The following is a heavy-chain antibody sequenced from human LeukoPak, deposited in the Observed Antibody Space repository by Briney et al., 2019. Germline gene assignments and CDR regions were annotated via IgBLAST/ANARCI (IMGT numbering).Heavy chain of an antibody. Sequence: GGSLRLSCAASGFTFSDYYMSWIRQAPGKGLEWVSYISSSGSTIYYADSVKGRFTISRDNAKNSLYLQMSSLRAEDTAVYYCARVHCSGGSCYSSYYYYGMDVWGQGTTVTVSS. J-gene: IGHJ6*02. CDR3: ARVHCSGGSCYSSYYYYGMDV. CDR1: GFTFSDYY. CDR2: ISSSGSTI. D-gene: IGHD2-15*01. V-gene: IGHV3-11*01.